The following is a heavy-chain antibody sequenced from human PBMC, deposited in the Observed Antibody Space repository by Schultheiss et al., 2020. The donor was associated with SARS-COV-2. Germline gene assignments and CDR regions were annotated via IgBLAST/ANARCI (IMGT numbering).Heavy chain of an antibody. J-gene: IGHJ5*02. CDR1: GGSISSYY. D-gene: IGHD6-13*01. CDR3: ARGIGEWAAGILIPRYEGNWFEP. V-gene: IGHV4-59*08. CDR2: IYYSGST. Sequence: SETLSLTCTVSGGSISSYYWSWIRKPPGKGLEWIGYIYYSGSTNYNPSLKSRVTISVDTSKNQFSLKLSSVTAADTAVYYCARGIGEWAAGILIPRYEGNWFEPWSQGALVTVSS.